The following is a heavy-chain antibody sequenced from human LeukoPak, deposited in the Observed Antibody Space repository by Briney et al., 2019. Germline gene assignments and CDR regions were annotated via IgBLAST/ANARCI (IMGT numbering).Heavy chain of an antibody. Sequence: GASVKVSSKASGGTFSSYAISWVRQAPGQGLERMGWVSGYNGNTNYAQKFQGRVTMTTDTSTSTAYMELRSLRSDDTAMYYCVRGYHYDSSGFGSPDYWGQGPLVTVSS. CDR3: VRGYHYDSSGFGSPDY. D-gene: IGHD3-22*01. V-gene: IGHV1-18*01. CDR1: GGTFSSYA. J-gene: IGHJ4*02. CDR2: VSGYNGNT.